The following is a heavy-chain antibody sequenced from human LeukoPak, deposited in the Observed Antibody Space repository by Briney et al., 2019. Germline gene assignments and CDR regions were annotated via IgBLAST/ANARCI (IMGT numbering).Heavy chain of an antibody. Sequence: TSETLSLTCAVYGGSFSGHYWSWVRQSPGKGLEWIGESDHSGSTNYNPSLKSRVTVSVDTSKNQFSLRVTSVTAADTAVYYCARARGTVAIDYWGQGTLVTVSS. CDR3: ARARGTVAIDY. D-gene: IGHD6-19*01. CDR1: GGSFSGHY. V-gene: IGHV4-34*01. J-gene: IGHJ4*02. CDR2: SDHSGST.